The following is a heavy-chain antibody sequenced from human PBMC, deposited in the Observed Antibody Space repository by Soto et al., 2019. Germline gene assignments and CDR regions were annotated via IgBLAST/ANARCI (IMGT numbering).Heavy chain of an antibody. CDR3: ATGYSGYDFGGLDY. D-gene: IGHD5-12*01. Sequence: ASVKVSCKVSGYTLTELSMHWVRQAPGKGLEWMGGFDPEDGETIYAQKFQGRVTMTEDTSTDTANMELSSLRSEDTAVYYCATGYSGYDFGGLDYWGQGTLVTVSS. J-gene: IGHJ4*02. CDR2: FDPEDGET. V-gene: IGHV1-24*01. CDR1: GYTLTELS.